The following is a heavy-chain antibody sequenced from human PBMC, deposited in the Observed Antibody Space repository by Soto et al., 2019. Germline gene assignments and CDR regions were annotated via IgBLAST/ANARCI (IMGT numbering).Heavy chain of an antibody. Sequence: GGSLRLSCAASGFTFSSYAMSWVRQAPGKGLEWVSAISGGGGSTYYADSVKGRFTISRDNSKNTLYLQMNSLRAEDTAVYYCAKVDVVLRFLEWLSYFDYWGQGTPVTVSS. CDR3: AKVDVVLRFLEWLSYFDY. V-gene: IGHV3-23*01. J-gene: IGHJ4*02. CDR1: GFTFSSYA. CDR2: ISGGGGST. D-gene: IGHD3-3*01.